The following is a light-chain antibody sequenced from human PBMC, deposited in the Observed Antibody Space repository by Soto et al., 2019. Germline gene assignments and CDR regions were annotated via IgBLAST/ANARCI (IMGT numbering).Light chain of an antibody. Sequence: DIQMTQSPSTLSASVGDRVTITCRASQSISRYLAWYQKKPGEAPKLLIYDASSLQSGVSSRFSASGSGTDLSLSISSLQPDDLATYYCQHYNSLSSFGPGTKVEIK. CDR3: QHYNSLSS. V-gene: IGKV1-5*01. CDR1: QSISRY. J-gene: IGKJ3*01. CDR2: DAS.